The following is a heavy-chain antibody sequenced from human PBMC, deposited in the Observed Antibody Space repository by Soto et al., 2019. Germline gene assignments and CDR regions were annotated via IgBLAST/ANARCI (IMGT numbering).Heavy chain of an antibody. CDR1: ASTVSRDW. CDR3: SGGVGDAF. J-gene: IGHJ4*02. V-gene: IGHV3-7*04. D-gene: IGHD1-26*01. CDR2: INQDGSEK. Sequence: EVHLVESGGGLVQTGGTLRLSCAIFASTVSRDWMNWVRQAPGKGLEWVAHINQDGSEKYYVDSVKGRFTISSDNAKKSLYLQMNSLRPADTGMYYCSGGVGDAFWGQGTLVTVSS.